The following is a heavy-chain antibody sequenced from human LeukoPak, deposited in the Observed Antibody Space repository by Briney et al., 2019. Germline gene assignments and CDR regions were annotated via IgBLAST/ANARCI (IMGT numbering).Heavy chain of an antibody. CDR3: AREIGPRQLHLWGSAFDY. J-gene: IGHJ4*02. CDR1: GYTFTSYD. Sequence: ASVKVSCKASGYTFTSYDINWVRQATGQGLEWMGWMNPNSGNTGYAQKFQGRVTMTRDTSTSTVYMELSSLRSEDTAVYYCAREIGPRQLHLWGSAFDYWGQGTLVTASS. D-gene: IGHD5-18*01. V-gene: IGHV1-8*01. CDR2: MNPNSGNT.